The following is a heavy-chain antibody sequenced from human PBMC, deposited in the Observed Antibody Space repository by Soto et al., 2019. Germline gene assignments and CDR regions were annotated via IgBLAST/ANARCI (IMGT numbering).Heavy chain of an antibody. V-gene: IGHV3-23*01. J-gene: IGHJ1*01. CDR1: GFTFSSYA. CDR3: AKNAYYYDSSGYYFAEYFQH. D-gene: IGHD3-22*01. Sequence: EVQLLESGGGLVQPGGSLRLACAASGFTFSSYAMSWVHQAPGKGLEWVSAISGSGGSTYYADSVKGRFTISRDNCKNTLYLQMDSLRAEDTAVYYCAKNAYYYDSSGYYFAEYFQHWGQGTLVNVSS. CDR2: ISGSGGST.